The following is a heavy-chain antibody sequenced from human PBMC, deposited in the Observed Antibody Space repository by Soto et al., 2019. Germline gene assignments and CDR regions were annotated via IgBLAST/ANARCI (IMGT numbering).Heavy chain of an antibody. CDR1: GFTFSSYG. J-gene: IGHJ4*02. CDR2: ILYDGTNK. V-gene: IGHV3-30*18. Sequence: GGSLRLSCAASGFTFSSYGMHWVRQAPGKGLEWVALILYDGTNKYYADSVKGRFTISRDNSKNTLYLQMNSLRAEDTAVYYCAKSILTGPDYWGQGTLVTVSS. D-gene: IGHD3-9*01. CDR3: AKSILTGPDY.